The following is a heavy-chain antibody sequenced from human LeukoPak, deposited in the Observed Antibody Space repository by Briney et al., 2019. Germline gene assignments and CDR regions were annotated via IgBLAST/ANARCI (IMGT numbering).Heavy chain of an antibody. Sequence: SETLSLTCAVYGGSFSGYYWSWIRQPPGKGLEWIGEINHSGSTIYNPSLKSRVTISVDTSKNQFSLKLSSVTAADTAVYYCARGRYYYDSSGYYYEWDRNFDYWGQGTLVTVSS. CDR1: GGSFSGYY. CDR3: ARGRYYYDSSGYYYEWDRNFDY. D-gene: IGHD3-22*01. J-gene: IGHJ4*02. CDR2: INHSGST. V-gene: IGHV4-34*01.